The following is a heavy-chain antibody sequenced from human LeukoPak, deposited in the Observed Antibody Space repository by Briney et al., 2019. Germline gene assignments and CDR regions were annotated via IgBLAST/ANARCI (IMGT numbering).Heavy chain of an antibody. CDR1: GCTFTSYG. D-gene: IGHD1-26*01. CDR2: INPNSGGT. CDR3: ASARDSGSYPSPFDY. Sequence: GASVKVSCRASGCTFTSYGISWVRQAPGQGLEWMGWINPNSGGTNYPQKFLGRVTMSRDTSISTAYMELSRLRSDDTAVYYCASARDSGSYPSPFDYWGQGTLVTVSS. J-gene: IGHJ4*02. V-gene: IGHV1-2*02.